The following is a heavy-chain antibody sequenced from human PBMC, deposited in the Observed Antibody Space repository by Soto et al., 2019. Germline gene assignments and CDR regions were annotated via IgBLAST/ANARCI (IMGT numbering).Heavy chain of an antibody. Sequence: QVQLVQSGAEVKKPGSSVKLSCKASGGSLRSFAINWVRQAPGQGPEWMGAFTPMFGPATYSQKFQGRVTITADESTNTAYMEMSSLTSEDTATYYCARDFGDLSWFDIWGQGTLVYVSS. V-gene: IGHV1-69*01. CDR3: ARDFGDLSWFDI. CDR2: FTPMFGPA. CDR1: GGSLRSFA. J-gene: IGHJ5*02. D-gene: IGHD3-10*01.